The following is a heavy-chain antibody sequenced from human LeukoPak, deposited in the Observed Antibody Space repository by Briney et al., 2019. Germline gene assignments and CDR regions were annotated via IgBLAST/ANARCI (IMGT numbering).Heavy chain of an antibody. V-gene: IGHV1-69*05. Sequence: SVKVSCKASGGTFSSYAISWVRQAPGQGLEWMGRIIPIFGTANYAQKFQGGVTITTDESTSTAYMELSSLRSEDTAVYYCAREGDPTSWAFRDYYYYYYMDVWGKGTTVTVS. CDR3: AREGDPTSWAFRDYYYYYYMDV. J-gene: IGHJ6*03. CDR2: IIPIFGTA. D-gene: IGHD3-16*01. CDR1: GGTFSSYA.